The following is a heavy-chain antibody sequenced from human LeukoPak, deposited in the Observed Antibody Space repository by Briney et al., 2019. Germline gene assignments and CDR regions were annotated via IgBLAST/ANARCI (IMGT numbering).Heavy chain of an antibody. Sequence: GSLRLSCAASGFTFSSYSMNWVRQAPGKGLEWVSSISSSSSYIYYADSVKGRFTISRDNAKNSLYLQMNSLRAEDTAVYYCARDPAAAGTGSAFDIWGQGTMVTVSS. J-gene: IGHJ3*02. CDR2: ISSSSSYI. CDR1: GFTFSSYS. CDR3: ARDPAAAGTGSAFDI. V-gene: IGHV3-21*01. D-gene: IGHD6-13*01.